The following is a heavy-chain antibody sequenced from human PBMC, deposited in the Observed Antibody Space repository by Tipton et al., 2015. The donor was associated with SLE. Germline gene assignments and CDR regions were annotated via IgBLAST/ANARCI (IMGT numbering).Heavy chain of an antibody. CDR3: ARHITYYYDSSGYYSANWFDP. D-gene: IGHD3-22*01. J-gene: IGHJ5*02. Sequence: TLSLTCAVYGGSFSPDYWSWIRQPPGKGLEWIGEINHSGSTNYNPSLKSRVIISIDTSKNQFSLELSSVTAADTAVYYCARHITYYYDSSGYYSANWFDPWGQGTLVTVSS. CDR1: GGSFSPDY. V-gene: IGHV4-34*01. CDR2: INHSGST.